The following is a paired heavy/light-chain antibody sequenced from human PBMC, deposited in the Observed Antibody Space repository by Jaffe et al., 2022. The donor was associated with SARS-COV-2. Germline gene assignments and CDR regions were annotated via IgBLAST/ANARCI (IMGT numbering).Heavy chain of an antibody. D-gene: IGHD3-3*01. V-gene: IGHV1-69*18. J-gene: IGHJ6*02. CDR2: SIPLFGRT. CDR3: ARGRVGEGLDV. CDR1: GDTFGNYA. Sequence: QAQLVQSGAEVKKPGSSVTVSCMASGDTFGNYAVTWVRLAPGRGLEWLGTSIPLFGRTNYPQKFQGRVAVTADESMSTSSMELSSLTSEDTAVYYCARGRVGEGLDVWGQGTTVTVS.
Light chain of an antibody. CDR3: AAWDDGLSGWV. Sequence: QSVLTQSPSASGTPGQRVTISCSGASSNIGVNYVYWYQHLPGAAPKIVISKHDQRPEGVPDRFSGSKSGTSASLAISGLRTEDEATYYCAAWDDGLSGWVFGGGTKLTVL. J-gene: IGLJ3*02. V-gene: IGLV1-47*01. CDR2: KHD. CDR1: SSNIGVNY.